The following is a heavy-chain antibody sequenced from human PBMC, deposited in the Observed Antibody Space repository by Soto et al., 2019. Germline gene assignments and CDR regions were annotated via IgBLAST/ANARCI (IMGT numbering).Heavy chain of an antibody. CDR1: GGSFSGYY. D-gene: IGHD3-16*02. J-gene: IGHJ5*02. V-gene: IGHV4-34*01. CDR3: ASWNMITFGGVIPKGFDP. Sequence: SETLSLTCAVYGGSFSGYYWSWIRQHPGKGLEWIGEINHSGSTNYNPSLKSRVTISVDTSKNQFSLKLSSVTAADTAVYYCASWNMITFGGVIPKGFDPWSQGTLVTVSS. CDR2: INHSGST.